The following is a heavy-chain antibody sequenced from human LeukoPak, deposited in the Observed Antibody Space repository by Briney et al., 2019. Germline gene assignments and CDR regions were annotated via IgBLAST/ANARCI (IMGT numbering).Heavy chain of an antibody. CDR3: ARGYDSSAYYPFNY. CDR2: IYYSGST. D-gene: IGHD3-22*01. V-gene: IGHV4-59*01. Sequence: PSETLSLTCTVSVGSISSYYWSWIRQPPGKGQEWIGYIYYSGSTNYNPTLKSRVTISVDTSKNQFSLKLSSVTAADTAVYYCARGYDSSAYYPFNYWGQGTLVTVS. J-gene: IGHJ4*02. CDR1: VGSISSYY.